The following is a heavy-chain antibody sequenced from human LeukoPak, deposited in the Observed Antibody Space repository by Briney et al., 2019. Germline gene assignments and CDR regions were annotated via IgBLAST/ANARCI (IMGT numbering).Heavy chain of an antibody. CDR2: IKQDGSEK. D-gene: IGHD3-22*01. V-gene: IGHV3-7*01. Sequence: GGSLRLSCAASGFTFSSYWMSWVRQAPGKGLEWVANIKQDGSEKYYVDSVKGRFTISRDNSKNTLYLQMNSLRAEDTAVYYCARSYYYDSSGASYFFGGQGTLVTVSS. CDR1: GFTFSSYW. J-gene: IGHJ4*02. CDR3: ARSYYYDSSGASYFF.